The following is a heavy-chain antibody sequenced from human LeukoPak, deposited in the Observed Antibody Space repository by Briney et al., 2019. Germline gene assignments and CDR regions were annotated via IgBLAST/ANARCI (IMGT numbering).Heavy chain of an antibody. CDR3: ARAHPYYYGSGSPFDY. J-gene: IGHJ4*02. CDR2: IYYSGST. CDR1: GDSISSNSYY. D-gene: IGHD3-10*01. Sequence: SETLSLTCTVSGDSISSNSYYWGWIRQPPGKGLEWIGSIYYSGSTYYNPSLKSRVTISVDTSKNQFSLKLSSVTAADTAVYYCARAHPYYYGSGSPFDYWGQGTLVTVSS. V-gene: IGHV4-39*07.